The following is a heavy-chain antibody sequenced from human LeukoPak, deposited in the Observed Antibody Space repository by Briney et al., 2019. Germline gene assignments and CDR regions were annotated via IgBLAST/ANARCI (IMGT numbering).Heavy chain of an antibody. D-gene: IGHD1-26*01. J-gene: IGHJ6*02. CDR2: IYYSGST. CDR1: GGSISSSTYY. V-gene: IGHV4-39*07. Sequence: SQTLSLTCTVSGGSISSSTYYWGWIRQPPGKGLEWIGSIYYSGSTYYNPSLKSRVTISVDTSKSQFSLKLSSMTAADTAVYYCANSDSGSYSGYYGMDVWGQGTTVTVSS. CDR3: ANSDSGSYSGYYGMDV.